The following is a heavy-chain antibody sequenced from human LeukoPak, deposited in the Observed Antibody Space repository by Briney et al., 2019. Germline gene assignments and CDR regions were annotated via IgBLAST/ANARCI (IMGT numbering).Heavy chain of an antibody. CDR3: ARGNYYYDSSGYLFDY. Sequence: ASVKVSCKASGYTFTGYYMHWVRQAPGQGLEWMGWINPNSGGTNYAQKFQGRVTMTRDTSISTAYMELSRLRSDDTAVYYCARGNYYYDSSGYLFDYWGQGTLVTVSS. CDR2: INPNSGGT. J-gene: IGHJ4*02. D-gene: IGHD3-22*01. V-gene: IGHV1-2*02. CDR1: GYTFTGYY.